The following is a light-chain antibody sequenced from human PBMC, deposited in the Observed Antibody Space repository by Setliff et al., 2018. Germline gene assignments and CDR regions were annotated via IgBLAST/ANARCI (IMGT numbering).Light chain of an antibody. CDR1: SSNIGAIYD. CDR3: QSYDSSLGAYV. Sequence: VLTQPPSVSGAPGQRVTISCTGSSSNIGAIYDVHWYQQLPGTAPKLLIYGNSNRPSEVPDRFSGSKSGTSASLAITGLQAEDEADYYCQSYDSSLGAYVFGTGTKVTVL. V-gene: IGLV1-40*01. CDR2: GNS. J-gene: IGLJ1*01.